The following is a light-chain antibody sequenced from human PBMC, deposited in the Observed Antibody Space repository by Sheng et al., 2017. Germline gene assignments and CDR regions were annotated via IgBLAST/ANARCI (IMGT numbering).Light chain of an antibody. CDR2: VIS. J-gene: IGLJ3*02. Sequence: QSVLTQPPSVSGTPGQRVTISCTGSSSNIGAGYDVHWYQQLPGTAPKPSSMVISIGPQGSRDRFSGSKSGTSASLTITGLQAEDEADYYCQSYDRTVAGHVMFGGGTRLTVL. CDR3: QSYDRTVAGHVM. CDR1: SSNIGAGYD. V-gene: IGLV1-40*01.